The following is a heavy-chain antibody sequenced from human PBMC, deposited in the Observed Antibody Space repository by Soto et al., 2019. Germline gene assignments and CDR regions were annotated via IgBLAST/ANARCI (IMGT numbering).Heavy chain of an antibody. V-gene: IGHV1-69*13. CDR2: IIPIFGTA. CDR3: ARVGTEASNYYYYGMDV. CDR1: GGTFSSYA. Sequence: ASVKVSCKASGGTFSSYAISWVRQAPGQGLEWMGGIIPIFGTANYAQKFQGRVTITADESTSTAYMELSSLRSEDTAVYYCARVGTEASNYYYYGMDVCGQGPTVTVYS. D-gene: IGHD1-1*01. J-gene: IGHJ6*02.